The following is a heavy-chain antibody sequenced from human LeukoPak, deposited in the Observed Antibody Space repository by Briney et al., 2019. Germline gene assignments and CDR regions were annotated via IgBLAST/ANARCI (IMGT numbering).Heavy chain of an antibody. V-gene: IGHV4-59*08. D-gene: IGHD6-19*01. CDR2: IFYNGST. CDR3: ARQCCSAVPGTFFDY. J-gene: IGHJ4*02. Sequence: SETLSLTCTVSGGSISSYYWSWIRQPPGKGLEWIGYIFYNGSTNYNSSLKSRVAISVDTSKNQFSLKLSSVTAADTAVYYCARQCCSAVPGTFFDYWGQGTLVTVSS. CDR1: GGSISSYY.